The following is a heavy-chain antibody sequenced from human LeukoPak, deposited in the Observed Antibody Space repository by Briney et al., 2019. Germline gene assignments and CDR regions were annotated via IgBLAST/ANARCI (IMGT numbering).Heavy chain of an antibody. D-gene: IGHD3-22*01. Sequence: GASVNVSFKASGGTFSSYAISWVRQAPGQGLGWMGGIIPIFGTANCAQKFQGRVTITADESTSTAYMELSSLRSEDTAVYYCARGSSYDSSGYYDYYYYGMDVWGQGTTVTVSS. CDR2: IIPIFGTA. V-gene: IGHV1-69*13. CDR1: GGTFSSYA. CDR3: ARGSSYDSSGYYDYYYYGMDV. J-gene: IGHJ6*02.